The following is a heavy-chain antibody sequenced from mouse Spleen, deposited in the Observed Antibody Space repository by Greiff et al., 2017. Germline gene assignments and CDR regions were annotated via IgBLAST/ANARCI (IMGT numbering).Heavy chain of an antibody. CDR2: IDPSDSYT. D-gene: IGHD1-1*01. CDR3: AKSLYGSRKRGDY. J-gene: IGHJ2*01. CDR1: GYTFTSYW. V-gene: IGHV1-69*01. Sequence: QVQLQQPGAELVMPGASVKLSCKASGYTFTSYWMHWVKQRPGQGLEWIGEIDPSDSYTNYNQKFKGKATLTVDKSSSTAYMQLSSLTSEDSAVYYCAKSLYGSRKRGDYWGQGTTLTVSS.